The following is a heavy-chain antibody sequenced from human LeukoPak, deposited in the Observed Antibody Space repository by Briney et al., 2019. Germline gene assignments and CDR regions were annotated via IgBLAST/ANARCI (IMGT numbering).Heavy chain of an antibody. V-gene: IGHV3-38-3*01. D-gene: IGHD4-17*01. CDR1: GFTVSGNE. J-gene: IGHJ5*02. CDR3: ARARGLGYGDDVRWFDP. CDR2: ISGGRT. Sequence: GGSLRLSCAASGFTVSGNEMSWVRQAPGKGLEWVSSISGGRTYYADSRKGRFTISRDNSKKTVHLQMNSLRAEDTAVYYCARARGLGYGDDVRWFDPWGQGTLVTVSS.